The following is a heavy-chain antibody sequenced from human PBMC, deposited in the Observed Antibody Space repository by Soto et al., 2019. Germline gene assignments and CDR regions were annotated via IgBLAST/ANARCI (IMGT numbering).Heavy chain of an antibody. Sequence: GGSLRLSCAASGFTFSSYAMSWVRQAPGKGLEWVSAISGSGGSTYYADSVKGRFTISRDNSKNTLYLQMNSLRAEDTAVYYCAKAVGGCSGGSCPPAVWGQGTLVTVSS. D-gene: IGHD2-15*01. V-gene: IGHV3-23*01. CDR3: AKAVGGCSGGSCPPAV. CDR2: ISGSGGST. J-gene: IGHJ4*02. CDR1: GFTFSSYA.